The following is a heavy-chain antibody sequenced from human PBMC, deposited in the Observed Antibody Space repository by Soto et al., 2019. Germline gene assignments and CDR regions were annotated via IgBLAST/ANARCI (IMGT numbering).Heavy chain of an antibody. Sequence: QVQLVESGGGVVQPGRSLRLSCAASGFTFSSYAMHWVRQAPGKGLEWVAVISYDGSNKYSADSVKGRFTISRDNSKNTLYLQMNSLRAEDTAVYYCAREENLTYYFDYWGQGTLVTVSS. D-gene: IGHD3-16*01. V-gene: IGHV3-30-3*01. CDR3: AREENLTYYFDY. J-gene: IGHJ4*02. CDR1: GFTFSSYA. CDR2: ISYDGSNK.